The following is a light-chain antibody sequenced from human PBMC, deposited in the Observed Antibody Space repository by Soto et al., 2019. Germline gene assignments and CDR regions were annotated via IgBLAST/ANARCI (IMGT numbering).Light chain of an antibody. J-gene: IGKJ2*01. CDR2: AAS. CDR1: QSISSY. V-gene: IGKV1-39*01. CDR3: KQSYSTPPYT. Sequence: DIQMTQSPSSLSASVGDRVTITCRASQSISSYLNWYQQKPGKAPKLLIYAASSLQSGVPSRFSGSGSGTDFTLPISSLQPEDFATYYCKQSYSTPPYTFGQETQLEIK.